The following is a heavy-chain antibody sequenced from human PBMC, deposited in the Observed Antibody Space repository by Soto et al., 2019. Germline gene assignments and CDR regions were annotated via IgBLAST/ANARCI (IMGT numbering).Heavy chain of an antibody. CDR2: IYPGDSNT. J-gene: IGHJ4*02. CDR1: GYSFTSYW. CDR3: AIGVDIYTWACY. V-gene: IGHV5-51*01. D-gene: IGHD3-9*01. Sequence: GQSLKISCKGSGYSFTSYWIGWVRQMPGKGLEWMGIIYPGDSNTRYRPSFQGQVTISADKSISTAYLQWTSLKPSDTAIYYCAIGVDIYTWACYWGQGTLVSVSS.